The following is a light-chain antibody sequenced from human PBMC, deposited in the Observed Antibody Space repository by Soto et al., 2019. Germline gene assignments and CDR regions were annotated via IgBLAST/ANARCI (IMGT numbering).Light chain of an antibody. V-gene: IGKV1-5*01. CDR1: QSISSW. Sequence: DIRMTQSPSTLSASVGDRVTITCRASQSISSWLAWYQQKPGKAPKLLMYDVSSLERGVPSRFTGSGSRTEFSLTISSLHPDDFATYYCQHYDTYSRTFGQGTKVEIK. J-gene: IGKJ1*01. CDR2: DVS. CDR3: QHYDTYSRT.